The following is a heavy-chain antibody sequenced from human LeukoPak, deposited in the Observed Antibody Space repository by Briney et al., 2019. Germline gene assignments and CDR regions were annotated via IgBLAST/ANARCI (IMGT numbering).Heavy chain of an antibody. D-gene: IGHD2-8*01. J-gene: IGHJ5*02. CDR3: ARVGTSSLRDWFDP. Sequence: GGSLRLSCAASGFTFSSHAMNWVRQAPGKGLEWVAVISYDGSNKYYVDSVKGRFTISRDNSKNTLYLQMNSLRAEDTAVYYCARVGTSSLRDWFDPWGQGTLVTVSS. CDR2: ISYDGSNK. V-gene: IGHV3-30*04. CDR1: GFTFSSHA.